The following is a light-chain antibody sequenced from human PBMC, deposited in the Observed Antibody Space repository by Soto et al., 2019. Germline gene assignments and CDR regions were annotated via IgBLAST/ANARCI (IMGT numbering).Light chain of an antibody. V-gene: IGLV2-14*01. CDR1: NSDVGGYNY. CDR3: SSYTSSSTPNWV. J-gene: IGLJ3*02. Sequence: QSVLTQPASVSGSPGQSITISCTGTNSDVGGYNYVSWYQQHPGKAPKLMIYEVSNRPSGVSNRFSGSKSGNTASLTISGLQAEDEADYYCSSYTSSSTPNWVFGGGTKLTVL. CDR2: EVS.